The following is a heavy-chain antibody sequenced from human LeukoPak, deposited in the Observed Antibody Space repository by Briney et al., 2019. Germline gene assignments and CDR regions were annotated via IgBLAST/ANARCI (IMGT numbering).Heavy chain of an antibody. J-gene: IGHJ4*02. CDR2: IYTSGST. D-gene: IGHD6-19*01. CDR1: GGSISSYY. CDR3: ARGSYSSGWYEIDY. Sequence: PSETLSLTCTVSGGSISSYYWSWIRQPTGKGLEWIGRIYTSGSTNYNPSLKSRVTMSVDTSKNQSSLKLSSVTAADTAVYYCARGSYSSGWYEIDYWGQGTLVTVSS. V-gene: IGHV4-4*07.